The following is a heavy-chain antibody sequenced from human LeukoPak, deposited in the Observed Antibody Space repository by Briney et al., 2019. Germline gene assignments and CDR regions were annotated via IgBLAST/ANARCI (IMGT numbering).Heavy chain of an antibody. CDR2: ISSSSSTI. D-gene: IGHD6-13*01. J-gene: IGHJ4*02. Sequence: SGGSLRLSCAASGLTFSSYSMNWVRQAPGKGLEWVSYISSSSSTIYYADSVKGRFTISRDNAKNSLYLQMNSLRAEDTAVYYCARAGDSSWYLTYYFDYWGQGTLVTVSS. V-gene: IGHV3-48*04. CDR1: GLTFSSYS. CDR3: ARAGDSSWYLTYYFDY.